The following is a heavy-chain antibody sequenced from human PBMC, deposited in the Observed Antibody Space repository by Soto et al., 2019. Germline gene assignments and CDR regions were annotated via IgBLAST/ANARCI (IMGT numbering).Heavy chain of an antibody. Sequence: VGSLRLSCAASGFTLSSYGMHWVRQAPGKGLEWVAVISYDGSNKYYADSVKGRFTISRDNSKNTLYLQMNSLRAEDTAVYYCAKDPLAYCGGDCYSAISYWGQGTLVTVSS. CDR2: ISYDGSNK. CDR1: GFTLSSYG. D-gene: IGHD2-21*02. J-gene: IGHJ4*02. V-gene: IGHV3-30*18. CDR3: AKDPLAYCGGDCYSAISY.